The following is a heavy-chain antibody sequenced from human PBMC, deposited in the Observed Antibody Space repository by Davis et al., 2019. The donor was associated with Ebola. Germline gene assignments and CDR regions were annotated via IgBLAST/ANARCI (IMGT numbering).Heavy chain of an antibody. J-gene: IGHJ6*02. CDR2: INSDGTFT. D-gene: IGHD5-18*01. CDR1: VFTFSNYW. CDR3: ARGGYSYGYNYGMDV. Sequence: PGGSLRLSCAASVFTFSNYWMYWVRQAPGEGLMCVSRINSDGTFTTYADSVKGRFTITRDNAKNTLYLQMNSLRAEDTAVYYCARGGYSYGYNYGMDVWGQGTMVTVSS. V-gene: IGHV3-74*01.